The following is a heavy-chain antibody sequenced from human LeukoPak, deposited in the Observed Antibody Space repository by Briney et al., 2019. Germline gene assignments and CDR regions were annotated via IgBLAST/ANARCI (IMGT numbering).Heavy chain of an antibody. Sequence: GGSLRLSCAASGYTFTSYAMNWVRQAPGQGLEWMGWINTNTGNPTYAQGFTGRFVFSLDTSVSTAYLQISSLKAEDTAVYYCARDRLGSPDYWGQGTLVTVSS. D-gene: IGHD1-26*01. V-gene: IGHV7-4-1*02. J-gene: IGHJ4*02. CDR3: ARDRLGSPDY. CDR1: GYTFTSYA. CDR2: INTNTGNP.